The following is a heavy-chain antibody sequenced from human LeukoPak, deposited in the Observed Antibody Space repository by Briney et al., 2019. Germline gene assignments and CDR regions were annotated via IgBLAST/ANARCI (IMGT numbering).Heavy chain of an antibody. Sequence: TGGSLRLSCAASGFTFDDYGMTWVRQAPGKGLERVSGINWNGGSTRYPDSVRGRFTISRDNAKNSLYLQMDSLRAEDTALYYCARGAAGQRGFDYWGQGTLVTVSS. CDR3: ARGAAGQRGFDY. D-gene: IGHD6-13*01. CDR1: GFTFDDYG. CDR2: INWNGGST. J-gene: IGHJ4*02. V-gene: IGHV3-20*04.